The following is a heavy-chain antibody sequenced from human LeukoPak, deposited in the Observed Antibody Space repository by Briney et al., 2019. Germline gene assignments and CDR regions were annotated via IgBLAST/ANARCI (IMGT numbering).Heavy chain of an antibody. V-gene: IGHV3-72*01. Sequence: PGGSLRLSCAASGFIFSDHYMDWVRQAPGKGLEWVGRIRKKVNSYTTEYAASVKGRFTISRDDSKNSLYLQMNSLKTEDTAVYHCVRVNSPRVNTGSYHLDYWGQGTLVTVSS. CDR1: GFIFSDHY. J-gene: IGHJ4*02. CDR2: IRKKVNSYTT. D-gene: IGHD1-26*01. CDR3: VRVNSPRVNTGSYHLDY.